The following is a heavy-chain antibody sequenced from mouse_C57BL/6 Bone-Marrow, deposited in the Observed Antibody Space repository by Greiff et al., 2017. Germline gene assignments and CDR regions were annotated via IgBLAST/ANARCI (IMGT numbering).Heavy chain of an antibody. D-gene: IGHD2-3*01. CDR3: TRMGGWLLFDY. CDR1: GYTFTSYW. Sequence: VQLQQSGTVLARPGASVKMSCKTSGYTFTSYWMHWVKQRPGQGLEWIGALCPGNSDTSYTQKFKGKANLTAVTSASTAYMELSSLTNEDSAVYFSTRMGGWLLFDYWGQGTTLSVAA. CDR2: LCPGNSDT. V-gene: IGHV1-5*01. J-gene: IGHJ2*01.